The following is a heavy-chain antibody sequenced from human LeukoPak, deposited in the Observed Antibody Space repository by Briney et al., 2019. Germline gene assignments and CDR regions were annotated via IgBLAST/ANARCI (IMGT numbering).Heavy chain of an antibody. CDR1: GFTFKGYN. J-gene: IGHJ4*02. CDR3: AKDGRKFMFDY. V-gene: IGHV3-30*02. CDR2: LEDDEDSE. Sequence: PGGSLRLSCAASGFTFKGYNMHWVGQAPAKGREWVTFLEDDEDSESYADSVKGRFTISRDNSKSTLYLQMNSLRTEDTAVYYCAKDGRKFMFDYWGQGILVTVSS.